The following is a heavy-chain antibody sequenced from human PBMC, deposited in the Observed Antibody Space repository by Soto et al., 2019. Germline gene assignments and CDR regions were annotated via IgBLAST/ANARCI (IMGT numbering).Heavy chain of an antibody. Sequence: QPGGSLRLSCAASGFTFSSYAMHWVRQAPGKGLEYVSAISSNGGSTYYADSVKGRFTISRDNSKNTLYLQMGSLRAEDMAVYYCARGDFSLGGRHAFDIWGQGTMVTVSS. D-gene: IGHD3-3*01. CDR2: ISSNGGST. CDR3: ARGDFSLGGRHAFDI. J-gene: IGHJ3*02. CDR1: GFTFSSYA. V-gene: IGHV3-64*02.